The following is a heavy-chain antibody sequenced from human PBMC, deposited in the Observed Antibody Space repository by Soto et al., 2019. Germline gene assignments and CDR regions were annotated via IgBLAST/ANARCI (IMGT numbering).Heavy chain of an antibody. V-gene: IGHV3-21*01. J-gene: IGHJ4*02. CDR3: VGGQSTGTPQFDY. CDR1: GFPFSSYN. CDR2: ISSTSTYI. Sequence: EVQLVESGGGLVKPGGSLRLSCAASGFPFSSYNMNWVRQAPGKGLEWVSSISSTSTYIYYRDSVKGRFTITRDNAKTSLYLLMSCMRAEDAAVYFCVGGQSTGTPQFDYGGLGSVGTLSS. D-gene: IGHD1-1*01.